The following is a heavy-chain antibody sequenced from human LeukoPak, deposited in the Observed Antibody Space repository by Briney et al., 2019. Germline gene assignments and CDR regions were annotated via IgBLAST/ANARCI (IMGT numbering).Heavy chain of an antibody. CDR2: IGTAGDT. D-gene: IGHD4-11*01. Sequence: PGGSLRLSCAASGFTFSGYDMHWVRQATGKGLEWVSAIGTAGDTYYPGSVKGRFTISRENAKNSLYLQMNSLRAGDTAVYYCARQTTVGGLDYWGQGTLVTVSS. J-gene: IGHJ4*02. CDR1: GFTFSGYD. CDR3: ARQTTVGGLDY. V-gene: IGHV3-13*01.